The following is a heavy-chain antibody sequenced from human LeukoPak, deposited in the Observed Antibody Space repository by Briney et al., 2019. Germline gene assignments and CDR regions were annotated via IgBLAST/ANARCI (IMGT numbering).Heavy chain of an antibody. J-gene: IGHJ4*02. D-gene: IGHD3-10*01. V-gene: IGHV3-33*01. Sequence: PGRSLRLSCAASGFTFSSYGMHWVRQAPGKGLEWVAVIWYDGSNKYYADSVKGRFTISRDNSKNTLYLQMNSLGAEDTAVYYCARGYYYGSGTKLDYWGQGTLVTVSS. CDR2: IWYDGSNK. CDR3: ARGYYYGSGTKLDY. CDR1: GFTFSSYG.